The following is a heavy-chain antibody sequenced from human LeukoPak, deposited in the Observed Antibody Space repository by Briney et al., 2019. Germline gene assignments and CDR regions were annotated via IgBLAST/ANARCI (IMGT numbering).Heavy chain of an antibody. Sequence: GRSLRLSCAASGFTFGGYAMHWVRQAPGQGLEWVSGISWNRGSISYADSLQGRFTISRDNAKNSLYLQMNSLRAEDTALYYCAKDAAYTVTTWYFDYWGQGTLVTVSS. CDR3: AKDAAYTVTTWYFDY. V-gene: IGHV3-9*01. J-gene: IGHJ4*02. D-gene: IGHD4-17*01. CDR1: GFTFGGYA. CDR2: ISWNRGSI.